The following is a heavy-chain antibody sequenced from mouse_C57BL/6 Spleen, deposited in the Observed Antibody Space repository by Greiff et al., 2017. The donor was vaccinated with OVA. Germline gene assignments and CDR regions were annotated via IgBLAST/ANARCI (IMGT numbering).Heavy chain of an antibody. D-gene: IGHD2-4*01. V-gene: IGHV5-9-1*02. J-gene: IGHJ3*01. CDR3: TRDRDYDGALSWFAY. CDR1: GFTFSSYA. Sequence: EVKLQESGEGLVKPGGSLKLSCAASGFTFSSYAMSWVRQTPEKRLEWVAYISSGGDYIYYADTVKGRFTISRDNARNTLYLQMSSLKSEDTAMYYCTRDRDYDGALSWFAYWGQGTLVTVSA. CDR2: ISSGGDYI.